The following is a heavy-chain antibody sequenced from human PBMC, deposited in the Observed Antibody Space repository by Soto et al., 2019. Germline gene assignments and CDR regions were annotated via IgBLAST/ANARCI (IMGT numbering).Heavy chain of an antibody. Sequence: PSETLSLTCAVYGGSFSGYYWTWIRQPPGTGLEWIGEINHSGSTNYNPSLKSPVTISIDTSKNQFSLKLSSVTAADTAVYYCARQAREAYNSAGYWGQGTLVTVSS. CDR3: ARQAREAYNSAGY. CDR2: INHSGST. V-gene: IGHV4-34*01. CDR1: GGSFSGYY. J-gene: IGHJ4*02. D-gene: IGHD1-1*01.